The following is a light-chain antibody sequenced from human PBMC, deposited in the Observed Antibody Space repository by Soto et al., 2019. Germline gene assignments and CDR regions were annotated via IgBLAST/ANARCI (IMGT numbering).Light chain of an antibody. CDR1: SSNFGAGYD. Sequence: QSVLTQPPSVSGAPGQRVTISCTGSSSNFGAGYDVHWYQQLPGTAPKLLIYANNNRPSGIPDRFSGSKSGTSASLAITGLQAEDEADYYCQSYDIHLSASLVFGGGT. J-gene: IGLJ2*01. CDR2: ANN. CDR3: QSYDIHLSASLV. V-gene: IGLV1-40*01.